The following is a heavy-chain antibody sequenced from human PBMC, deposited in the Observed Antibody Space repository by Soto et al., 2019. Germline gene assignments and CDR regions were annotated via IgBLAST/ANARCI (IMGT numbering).Heavy chain of an antibody. D-gene: IGHD3-16*01. J-gene: IGHJ6*02. V-gene: IGHV3-23*01. Sequence: GGSLRLSCAASGITFGSCDMNWDRRAPGTGLEWVSTVSGSGDSTYYADSVKGRFIISSDTSKNTLYLQMNSLRAEDTAVYFCAKYRQGLTENYFNYYDMDVWGQGTTFTVAS. CDR1: GITFGSCD. CDR3: AKYRQGLTENYFNYYDMDV. CDR2: VSGSGDST.